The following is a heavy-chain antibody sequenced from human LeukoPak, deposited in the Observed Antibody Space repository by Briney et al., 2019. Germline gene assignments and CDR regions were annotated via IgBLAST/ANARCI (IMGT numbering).Heavy chain of an antibody. CDR3: ALGHDSSGYYFFDY. CDR1: GGSISSSSYY. D-gene: IGHD3-22*01. J-gene: IGHJ4*02. CDR2: IYYSGST. V-gene: IGHV4-39*01. Sequence: PSETLSLTCTVSGGSISSSSYYWGWIRQPPGKGLEWIGSIYYSGSTYYNPSLKSRVTISVDTSKNQFSLKLSSVTAADTAVYCCALGHDSSGYYFFDYWGQGTLVTVSS.